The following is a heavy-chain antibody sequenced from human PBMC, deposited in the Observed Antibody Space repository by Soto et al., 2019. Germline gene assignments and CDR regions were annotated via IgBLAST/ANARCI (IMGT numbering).Heavy chain of an antibody. J-gene: IGHJ4*02. CDR2: IFANGHT. D-gene: IGHD3-22*01. V-gene: IGHV4-4*07. CDR3: ATYSYLLDTSGYHDV. Sequence: SETLSLTCIVSGGSISEKYWNWVRQPPGKGLEWIGLIFANGHTDYNPSLKSRVTMSVDASKNQFSLRLTSMTAADTALYYCATYSYLLDTSGYHDVWGQGLQVTVSS. CDR1: GGSISEKY.